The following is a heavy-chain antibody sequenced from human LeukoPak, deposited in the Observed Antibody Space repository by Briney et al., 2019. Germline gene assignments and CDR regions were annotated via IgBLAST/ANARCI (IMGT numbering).Heavy chain of an antibody. CDR1: GGTFSSYA. V-gene: IGHV1-69*10. CDR2: IIPILGTA. CDR3: ARCSGWYSSGYFDY. Sequence: SVKVSCKASGGTFSSYAISWVRQAPGQGLEWMGGIIPILGTANYAQKFQGRVTITADKSTSTAYMELSSLRSEDTAVYYCARCSGWYSSGYFDYWGQGTLVTVSS. D-gene: IGHD6-19*01. J-gene: IGHJ4*02.